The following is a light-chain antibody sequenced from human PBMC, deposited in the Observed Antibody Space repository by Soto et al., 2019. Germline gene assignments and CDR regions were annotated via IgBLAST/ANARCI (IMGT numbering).Light chain of an antibody. CDR1: SSDVGGYNY. CDR3: SSYTSSSTPYV. V-gene: IGLV2-14*01. CDR2: DVS. Sequence: QSALTQPASVSGSPGQSITISCTGTSSDVGGYNYGSWYQQHPGKAPKLMIYDVSNRPSGVSNRFSGSKSGNTAYMTISGLQAEDEADYYCSSYTSSSTPYVFGTGTKVTVL. J-gene: IGLJ1*01.